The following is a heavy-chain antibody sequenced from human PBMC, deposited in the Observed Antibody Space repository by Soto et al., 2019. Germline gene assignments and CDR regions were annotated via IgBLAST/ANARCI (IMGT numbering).Heavy chain of an antibody. D-gene: IGHD6-13*01. CDR1: GFTFGDYA. V-gene: IGHV3-49*04. Sequence: GGSLRLSCVGSGFTFGDYAVSWVRQAPGKGLEWVGLIKTRPNRETTQYAASVQGRFAISRDDSRSIVYLQMNSLTADDTAVYYCTRHYTGIQASVNGNNDFWGRGTLVTVSS. CDR3: TRHYTGIQASVNGNNDF. CDR2: IKTRPNRETT. J-gene: IGHJ4*02.